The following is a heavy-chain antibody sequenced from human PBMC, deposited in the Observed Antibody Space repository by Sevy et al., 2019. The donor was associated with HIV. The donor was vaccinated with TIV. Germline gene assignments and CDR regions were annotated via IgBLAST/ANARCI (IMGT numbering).Heavy chain of an antibody. D-gene: IGHD1-1*01. V-gene: IGHV1-69*13. CDR2: IIPVFGSA. J-gene: IGHJ6*02. CDR3: ASSNPDGYNYSYYYGMDV. CDR1: GDTFGNYA. Sequence: ASVKVSCKASGDTFGNYAIAWVRQAPGQGLEWMGGIIPVFGSANSAQKFQDRVTITADVSTCTAYMELRSLGSEDTAVYYCASSNPDGYNYSYYYGMDVWGQGTTVTVSS.